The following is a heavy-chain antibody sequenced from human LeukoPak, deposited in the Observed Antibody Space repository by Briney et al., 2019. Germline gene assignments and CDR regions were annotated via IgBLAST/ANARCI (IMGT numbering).Heavy chain of an antibody. Sequence: GRSLRLSCAASGFTFSSYAMHWVRQAPGKGMEWVAVISYDGSNKYYADSVKGRFTISRDNSKNTLYLQMNSLRAEDTAVYYCAREVLWFGELFQGYYFDYWGQGTLVTVSS. D-gene: IGHD3-10*01. V-gene: IGHV3-30-3*01. CDR3: AREVLWFGELFQGYYFDY. J-gene: IGHJ4*02. CDR2: ISYDGSNK. CDR1: GFTFSSYA.